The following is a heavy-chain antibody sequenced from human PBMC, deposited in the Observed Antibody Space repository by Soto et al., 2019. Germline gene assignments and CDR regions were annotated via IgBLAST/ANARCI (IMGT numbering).Heavy chain of an antibody. J-gene: IGHJ5*02. D-gene: IGHD6-19*01. V-gene: IGHV4-34*01. CDR1: GGSFSGCY. CDR3: ARGDIAVAATVSAGKFDP. Sequence: SETLSLTCAVYGGSFSGCYWSWIRQPPGKGLEWIGEINHSGSTNYNPSLKSRVTISVDTSKNQFSLKLSSVTAADTAVYYCARGDIAVAATVSAGKFDPWGQGTLVTVSS. CDR2: INHSGST.